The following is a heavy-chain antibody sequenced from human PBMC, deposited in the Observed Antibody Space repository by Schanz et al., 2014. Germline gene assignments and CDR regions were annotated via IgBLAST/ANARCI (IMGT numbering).Heavy chain of an antibody. Sequence: VQLVESGGGVVQPGRSLRLSCAGSGFSFSGFGMHWVRQAPGKGLEWVANIKQDGIEKYYVDSVKGRFTISRDNAKNSLYLQMNSLTADDTAVYFCARVGGGILTSWYSLDSWGQGTLVTVSS. J-gene: IGHJ4*02. CDR3: ARVGGGILTSWYSLDS. CDR1: GFSFSGFG. CDR2: IKQDGIEK. D-gene: IGHD2-8*02. V-gene: IGHV3-7*03.